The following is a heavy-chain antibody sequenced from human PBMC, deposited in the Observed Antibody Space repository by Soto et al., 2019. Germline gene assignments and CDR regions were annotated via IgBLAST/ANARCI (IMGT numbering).Heavy chain of an antibody. CDR1: GGSISSGGYS. J-gene: IGHJ4*02. CDR3: AKGGRQWLVTSDFNY. CDR2: IYHSGST. D-gene: IGHD6-19*01. V-gene: IGHV4-30-2*02. Sequence: PSETLSLTCAVSGGSISSGGYSWSWIRQPPGKGLEWIGYIYHSGSTYYNPSLKSRVTISVDSSKNTVSLEMTSLRAEDTAVYYCAKGGRQWLVTSDFNYWGQGALVTVSS.